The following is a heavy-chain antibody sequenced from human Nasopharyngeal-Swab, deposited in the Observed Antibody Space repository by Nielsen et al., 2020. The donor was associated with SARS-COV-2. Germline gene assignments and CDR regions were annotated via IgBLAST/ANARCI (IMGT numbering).Heavy chain of an antibody. CDR3: ARHISPFDY. CDR2: IYYSGST. V-gene: IGHV4-59*08. Sequence: QTLSLTCTVSGGSISRYHWSWIRHPPGKGLEWIGYIYYSGSTIYNPSLQSRVTIPVDTSKNQFSLKLSSVTAAHTAVNYCARHISPFDYWGQGTLVTVSS. J-gene: IGHJ4*02. CDR1: GGSISRYH.